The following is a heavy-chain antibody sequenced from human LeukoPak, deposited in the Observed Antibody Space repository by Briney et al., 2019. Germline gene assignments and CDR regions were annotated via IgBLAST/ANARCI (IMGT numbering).Heavy chain of an antibody. CDR3: AREGQQPRGVRWFDP. J-gene: IGHJ5*02. V-gene: IGHV3-64D*06. Sequence: PGGSLRLSCSASGFTFSSYAMHWVRQAPGKGLEYVSAISSNGGSTYYADSVKGRFTISRDNSKNTLYLQMSSLRAEDTAVYYCAREGQQPRGVRWFDPWGQGTLVTVSS. CDR1: GFTFSSYA. CDR2: ISSNGGST. D-gene: IGHD3-10*01.